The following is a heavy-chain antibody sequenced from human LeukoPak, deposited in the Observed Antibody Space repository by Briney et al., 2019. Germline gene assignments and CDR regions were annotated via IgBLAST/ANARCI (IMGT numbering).Heavy chain of an antibody. Sequence: GGSLRLSCAASGFNFMTYGMHWVRQAPGKGMEWVAVISYDGSTKYYADSVKGQFTISRDNSKNTLYLQMDSLRAEDTAVYYCAKAAAGTEYYFEYWGQGTLVTVSS. CDR2: ISYDGSTK. D-gene: IGHD6-13*01. CDR3: AKAAAGTEYYFEY. CDR1: GFNFMTYG. V-gene: IGHV3-30*18. J-gene: IGHJ4*02.